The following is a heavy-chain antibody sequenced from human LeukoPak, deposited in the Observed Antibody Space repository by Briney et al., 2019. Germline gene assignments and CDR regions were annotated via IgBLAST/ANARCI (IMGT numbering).Heavy chain of an antibody. Sequence: SETLSLTCTVSGGSITGGGYSWTWIRQQPGKGLEWIGYIFDSGNTNYNPSLRSRLSISIDTSTNQFYLRLNSVTAPETAVYFCSVWGIWIDAWGPATLVAVSS. CDR3: SVWGIWIDA. CDR2: IFDSGNT. J-gene: IGHJ5*02. V-gene: IGHV4-31*03. D-gene: IGHD6-19*01. CDR1: GGSITGGGYS.